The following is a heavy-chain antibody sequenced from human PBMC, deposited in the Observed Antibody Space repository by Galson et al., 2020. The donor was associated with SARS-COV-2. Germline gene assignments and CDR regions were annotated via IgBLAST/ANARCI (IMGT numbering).Heavy chain of an antibody. CDR3: ARIWDSNWYFDL. Sequence: GGSLRLSCAASGFTFSTYAMHWVRQAPDKGLAWVAVISYDGSNKYYADSVKGRFTISRDNSKNTVYLQMSSLRAEDTSVYYCARIWDSNWYFDLWGRGTLVTVSS. D-gene: IGHD6-13*01. V-gene: IGHV3-30*04. CDR2: ISYDGSNK. CDR1: GFTFSTYA. J-gene: IGHJ2*01.